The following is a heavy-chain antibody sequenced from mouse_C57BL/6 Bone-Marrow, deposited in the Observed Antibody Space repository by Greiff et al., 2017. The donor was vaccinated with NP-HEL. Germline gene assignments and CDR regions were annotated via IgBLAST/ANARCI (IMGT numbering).Heavy chain of an antibody. CDR2: IDPSDSYT. V-gene: IGHV1-50*01. CDR1: GYTFTSYW. Sequence: QVQLQQPGAELVKPGASVKLSCKASGYTFTSYWMQWVKQRPGQGLEWIGEIDPSDSYTNYNQKFKGKATLTVDTSTSTAYMQLSSLTSDDSAVYYCAREGDYYGSSLDYWGQGTTLTASS. CDR3: AREGDYYGSSLDY. J-gene: IGHJ2*01. D-gene: IGHD1-1*01.